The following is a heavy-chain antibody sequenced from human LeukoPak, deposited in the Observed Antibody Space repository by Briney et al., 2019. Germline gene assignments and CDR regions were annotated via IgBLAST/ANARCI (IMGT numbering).Heavy chain of an antibody. J-gene: IGHJ6*03. CDR1: GFTFSSYG. CDR3: XKDGVDTAMNYYYYYMDV. Sequence: GGSLRLSCAASGFTFSSYGMHWVRQAPGKGLEWVAFIRYDGSNKYYADSVKGRFTISRDNSKNTLYLQMNSLRAEDTAVYYCXKDGVDTAMNYYYYYMDVWGKGTTVTISS. CDR2: IRYDGSNK. D-gene: IGHD5-18*01. V-gene: IGHV3-30*02.